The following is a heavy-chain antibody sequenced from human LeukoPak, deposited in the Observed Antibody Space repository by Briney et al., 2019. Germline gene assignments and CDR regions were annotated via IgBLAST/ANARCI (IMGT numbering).Heavy chain of an antibody. CDR1: GFTVSDYY. CDR2: ISSSGSTI. D-gene: IGHD3-9*01. V-gene: IGHV3-11*01. Sequence: PGGSPRLSWAAAGFTVSDYYMSGIRQAPGKGLEGVSYISSSGSTIYYADSVKGRFTISRDNAKNSLYLQMNSLRAEDTAVYYCARDETGYYNIDIGWFDPWGQGTLVTVSS. CDR3: ARDETGYYNIDIGWFDP. J-gene: IGHJ5*02.